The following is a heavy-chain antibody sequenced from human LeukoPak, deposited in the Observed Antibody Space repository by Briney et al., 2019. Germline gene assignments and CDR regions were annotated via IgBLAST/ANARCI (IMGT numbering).Heavy chain of an antibody. D-gene: IGHD5-18*01. CDR3: ARDNGGTAMAYYYYYYMDV. CDR2: MNPNTGNT. V-gene: IGHV1-8*01. CDR1: GYTFTSYD. J-gene: IGHJ6*03. Sequence: ASVKVSCKASGYTFTSYDINWVRQATGQGLEWMGWMNPNTGNTGYAQKFQGRVTMTRNTSISTAYMELSSLRSEDTAVYYCARDNGGTAMAYYYYYYMDVWGKGTTVTISS.